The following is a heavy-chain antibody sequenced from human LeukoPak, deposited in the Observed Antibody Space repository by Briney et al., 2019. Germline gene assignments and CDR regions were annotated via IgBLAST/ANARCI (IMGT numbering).Heavy chain of an antibody. CDR2: ISSSSSYK. CDR3: ARSGAQNYYGSGSYFPPYYFDY. Sequence: GGSLRLSCAASGFTFSSYGMSWVRQAPGKGLEWVSSISSSSSYKYYADSVKGRFTISRDNAKNSLYLQMNSLRAEDTAVYYCARSGAQNYYGSGSYFPPYYFDYWGQGTLVTVSS. J-gene: IGHJ4*02. D-gene: IGHD3-10*01. CDR1: GFTFSSYG. V-gene: IGHV3-21*04.